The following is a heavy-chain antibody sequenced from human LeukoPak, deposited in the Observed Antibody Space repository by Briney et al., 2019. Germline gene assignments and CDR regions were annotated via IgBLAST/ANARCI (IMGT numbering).Heavy chain of an antibody. J-gene: IGHJ5*02. CDR2: IYTSGST. CDR1: GGSISSYY. CDR3: ARALPRLYYYDCSGENWFDP. V-gene: IGHV4-4*07. Sequence: PSETLSLTCTVSGGSISSYYWSWIRQTAGKGLEWIGRIYTSGSTNYNPSLKSRVTMSVDTSKNQFSLKLSSVTAADTAVYYCARALPRLYYYDCSGENWFDPWGQGTLVTVSS. D-gene: IGHD3-22*01.